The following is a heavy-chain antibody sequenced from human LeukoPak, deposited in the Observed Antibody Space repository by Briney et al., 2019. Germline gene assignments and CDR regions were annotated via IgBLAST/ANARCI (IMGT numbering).Heavy chain of an antibody. CDR3: ARDSVCSGGSCYPDEYYFDY. Sequence: SETLSLTCTVSGGSISSSSYYWNWIRQPPGKGLEWIGYIYNSGSTNYNPSLKSRVTMSVDTSKNQFSLKLSSVTAADTAVYYCARDSVCSGGSCYPDEYYFDYWGQGTLVTVSS. V-gene: IGHV4-61*01. D-gene: IGHD2-15*01. CDR2: IYNSGST. CDR1: GGSISSSSYY. J-gene: IGHJ4*02.